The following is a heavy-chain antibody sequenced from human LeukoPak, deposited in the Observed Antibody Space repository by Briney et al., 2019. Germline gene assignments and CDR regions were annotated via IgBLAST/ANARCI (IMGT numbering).Heavy chain of an antibody. J-gene: IGHJ6*02. CDR1: GFTFSSYA. Sequence: GGSLRLSCAASGFTFSSYAMSWVRQAPGKGLEWVSAISGSGGSTYYADSVKGRFTISRDNSKNTLYLQMNSLRAEDTAVYYCAKDTGYSSSWYPPYYYYYGMDVWGQGTTVTVSS. V-gene: IGHV3-23*01. CDR2: ISGSGGST. CDR3: AKDTGYSSSWYPPYYYYYGMDV. D-gene: IGHD6-13*01.